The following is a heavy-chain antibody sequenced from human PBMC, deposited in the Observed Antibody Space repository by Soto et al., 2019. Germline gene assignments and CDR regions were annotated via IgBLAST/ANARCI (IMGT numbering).Heavy chain of an antibody. CDR3: VTDPLYSRGCYGAFDI. D-gene: IGHD6-19*01. J-gene: IGHJ3*02. Sequence: QVQLVESGGGVVQPGGSLRLSCAASGFRFSSYGMHWVRQAPGKGPEWVAVISYHGSDEYYGDSVKGRFTISRDNSRKTLFLEINSLRSEDTAVYYCVTDPLYSRGCYGAFDIWGQATMVTVSS. CDR1: GFRFSSYG. CDR2: ISYHGSDE. V-gene: IGHV3-30*03.